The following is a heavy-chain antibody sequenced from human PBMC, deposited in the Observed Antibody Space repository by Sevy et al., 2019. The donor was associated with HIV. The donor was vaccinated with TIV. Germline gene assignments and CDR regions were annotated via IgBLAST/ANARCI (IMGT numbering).Heavy chain of an antibody. J-gene: IGHJ6*03. Sequence: LGGSLRLSCAASGFIFSSYSMNWVRQAPGKGLEWVSSISSRSSYIYYVDSVKGRFTISRDNAKNSLYLQMNSLRAEDTAVYFCASVSAYYMDVWGKGTTVTVSS. CDR3: ASVSAYYMDV. CDR1: GFIFSSYS. V-gene: IGHV3-21*01. CDR2: ISSRSSYI.